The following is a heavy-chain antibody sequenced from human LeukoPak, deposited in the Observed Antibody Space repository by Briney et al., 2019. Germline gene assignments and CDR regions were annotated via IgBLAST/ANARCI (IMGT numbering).Heavy chain of an antibody. D-gene: IGHD1-26*01. CDR1: GGSISSGGYY. CDR2: ISYSGTT. Sequence: SQTLSLTCTVSGGSISSGGYYWSWIRQHPGKGLEWIGYISYSGTTYYNPSLTSRVTISVDTSKNQFSLKLSSVTAADTAVYYWAKDPPDHRGDGGATNYLHMDGWGKGTTVTVSS. V-gene: IGHV4-31*03. CDR3: AKDPPDHRGDGGATNYLHMDG. J-gene: IGHJ6*03.